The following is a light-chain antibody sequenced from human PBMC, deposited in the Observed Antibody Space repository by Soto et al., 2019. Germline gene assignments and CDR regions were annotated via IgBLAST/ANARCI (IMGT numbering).Light chain of an antibody. V-gene: IGLV1-40*01. CDR1: SSNIGGGYD. J-gene: IGLJ3*02. CDR2: GNS. CDR3: QSYDSSLSGWV. Sequence: QSVLTQPPSVSGAPGQRVTISCTGSSSNIGGGYDVHWYQQLPGTAPKLLIYGNSNRPSGVPDRFSGSKSGTSASLAITGLQAEDEADYYCQSYDSSLSGWVFGGGIKLTVL.